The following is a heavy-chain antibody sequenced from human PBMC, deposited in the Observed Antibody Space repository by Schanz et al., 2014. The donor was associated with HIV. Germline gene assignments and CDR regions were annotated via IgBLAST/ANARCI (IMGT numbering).Heavy chain of an antibody. V-gene: IGHV1-8*01. D-gene: IGHD3-10*01. CDR2: KTPNSGNT. J-gene: IGHJ6*02. CDR3: ARGTMVRGVIRGSYYYGMDV. CDR1: GYTFTSYD. Sequence: QVHLVQSGAEVRDPGASVKVSCKASGYTFTSYDINWVRQATGQGLEWMGWKTPNSGNTGYAQKFQGRVTMTRNTSISTAYMELSSLRSEDTAVYYCARGTMVRGVIRGSYYYGMDVWGQGTTVTVSS.